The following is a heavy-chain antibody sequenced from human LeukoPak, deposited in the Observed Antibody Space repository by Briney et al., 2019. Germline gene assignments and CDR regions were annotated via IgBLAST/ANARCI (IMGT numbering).Heavy chain of an antibody. CDR3: ARAYYDFWSGYFPSHYFDY. CDR1: GFTFSSYA. J-gene: IGHJ4*02. Sequence: GGSLRLSCAASGFTFSSYAMSWVRQAPGKGLEWVSAISGSGGSTYYADSVKGRFTISRDNSKNTLYLQMNSLRAEDTAVYYCARAYYDFWSGYFPSHYFDYWGQGTLVTVSS. V-gene: IGHV3-23*01. D-gene: IGHD3-3*01. CDR2: ISGSGGST.